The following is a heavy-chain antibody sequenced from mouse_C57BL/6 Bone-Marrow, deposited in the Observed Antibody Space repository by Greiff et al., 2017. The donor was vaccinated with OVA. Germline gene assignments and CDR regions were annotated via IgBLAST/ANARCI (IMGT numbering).Heavy chain of an antibody. CDR1: GYTFTRYW. Sequence: QVQLKQPGAELVRPGTSVKLSCKASGYTFTRYWMHWVKQRPGQGLEWIGVIDPSDSYTNYNQKFKGKATLTVDTSSSTAYMQLSSLTSEDSAVYYCAKWLRREGTMDYWGQGTSVTVSS. D-gene: IGHD2-2*01. CDR2: IDPSDSYT. J-gene: IGHJ4*01. V-gene: IGHV1-59*01. CDR3: AKWLRREGTMDY.